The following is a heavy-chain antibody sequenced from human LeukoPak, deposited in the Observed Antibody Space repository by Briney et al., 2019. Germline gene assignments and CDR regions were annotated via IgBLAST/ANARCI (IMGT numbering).Heavy chain of an antibody. J-gene: IGHJ4*02. D-gene: IGHD3-9*01. CDR1: GFSFSKYW. CDR2: IKEDGTYT. CDR3: ARDFDMGITPGDDFDF. Sequence: QTGGSLRLSCAASGFSFSKYWMHWVRQTPGEGLVWGARIKEDGTYTSYADSVKGRFTISRDNARNTVFLQMNSLRAEDTAVYYCARDFDMGITPGDDFDFWGQGTLVTVSS. V-gene: IGHV3-74*01.